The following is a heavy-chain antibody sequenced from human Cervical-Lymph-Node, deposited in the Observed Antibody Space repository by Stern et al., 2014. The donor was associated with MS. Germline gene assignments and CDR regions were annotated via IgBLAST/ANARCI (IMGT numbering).Heavy chain of an antibody. V-gene: IGHV3-30*18. Sequence: VQLVQSGGGVVQPGRSLRLSCTASGFTFSSYGMHWVRQAPGKGLEWVAVISYDGSNEYYEDFVKGRFTISRDNSKNTLYLQMNSLRTEDTAMYYCAKAVWGYYDSCASDNWGQGTLVTVSS. D-gene: IGHD3-22*01. CDR2: ISYDGSNE. CDR3: AKAVWGYYDSCASDN. J-gene: IGHJ4*02. CDR1: GFTFSSYG.